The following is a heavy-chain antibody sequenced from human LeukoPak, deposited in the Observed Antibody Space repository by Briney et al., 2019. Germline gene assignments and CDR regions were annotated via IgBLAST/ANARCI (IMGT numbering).Heavy chain of an antibody. J-gene: IGHJ5*02. CDR2: IDYSGDT. CDR3: ARHPPGLRYFDP. V-gene: IGHV4-59*08. Sequence: SETLSLTCTVSGGPISGYYWSWIRQPPGKALEWIAYIDYSGDTNSNPSLESRVTISVDTSKNQFSLRLNSVTAADTAFYYCARHPPGLRYFDPWGQGTLVTVSS. D-gene: IGHD3-9*01. CDR1: GGPISGYY.